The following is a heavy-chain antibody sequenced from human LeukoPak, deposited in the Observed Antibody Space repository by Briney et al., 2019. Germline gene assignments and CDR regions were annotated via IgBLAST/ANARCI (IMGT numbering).Heavy chain of an antibody. CDR1: GYTFTGYY. J-gene: IGHJ4*02. CDR3: ARVQVTTLSGRDY. V-gene: IGHV1-2*02. CDR2: FNPNSGGT. Sequence: GASVKVSCKASGYTFTGYYMHWVRQAPGQGLEWMGWFNPNSGGTNYAQKFQGRVTMTRDTSISTAYMELSRLRSDDTAVYYCARVQVTTLSGRDYWGQGTLVTVSS. D-gene: IGHD4-17*01.